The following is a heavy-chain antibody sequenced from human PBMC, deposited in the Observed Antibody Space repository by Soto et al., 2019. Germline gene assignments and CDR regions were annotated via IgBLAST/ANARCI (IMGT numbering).Heavy chain of an antibody. CDR3: AKFCSTTSCYSASGMDV. Sequence: GGSLRLSCAASGFTFSSYAMSWVRQAPGKGLEWVSAISGSGGSTYYADSVKGRFTISRDNSKNTLYLQMNILRAEDTAVYYCAKFCSTTSCYSASGMDVWGQETTLTVSS. J-gene: IGHJ6*02. V-gene: IGHV3-23*01. D-gene: IGHD2-2*01. CDR2: ISGSGGST. CDR1: GFTFSSYA.